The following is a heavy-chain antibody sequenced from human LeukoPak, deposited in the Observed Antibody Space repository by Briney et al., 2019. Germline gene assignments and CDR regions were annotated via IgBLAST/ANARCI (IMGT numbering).Heavy chain of an antibody. CDR2: IIPIFGTA. D-gene: IGHD2-2*02. V-gene: IGHV1-69*13. Sequence: ASVKVSCKASGGTFSSYAISWVRQAPGQGLEWMGGIIPIFGTANYAQKFQGRVTITADESTSTAYMELSSLRSEDTAVYYCAREGVPAAIGNGYYYYMDVWGKGTTVTVSS. J-gene: IGHJ6*03. CDR1: GGTFSSYA. CDR3: AREGVPAAIGNGYYYYMDV.